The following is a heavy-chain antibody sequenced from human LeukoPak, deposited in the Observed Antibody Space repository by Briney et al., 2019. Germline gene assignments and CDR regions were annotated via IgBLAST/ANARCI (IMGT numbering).Heavy chain of an antibody. V-gene: IGHV4-39*07. CDR1: GGSISSSSYY. J-gene: IGHJ5*02. CDR3: ARDYKSSYYGSGSYLT. Sequence: SETLSLTCTVSGGSISSSSYYWGWIRQPPGEGLEWIGSIYYSGSTYYNPSLKSRVTISVDTSKNQFSLKLSSVTAADTAVYYCARDYKSSYYGSGSYLTWGQGTLVTVSS. CDR2: IYYSGST. D-gene: IGHD3-10*01.